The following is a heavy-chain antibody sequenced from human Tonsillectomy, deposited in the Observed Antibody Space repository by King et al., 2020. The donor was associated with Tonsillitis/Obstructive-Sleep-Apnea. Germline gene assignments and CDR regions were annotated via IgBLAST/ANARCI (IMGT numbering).Heavy chain of an antibody. D-gene: IGHD1-26*01. CDR2: ISYDGSNK. CDR3: AKDPGEEEFDY. V-gene: IGHV3-30*18. CDR1: GFTFSSYG. Sequence: VQLVESGGGVVQPGRSLRLSCAASGFTFSSYGMHWVRQAPGKGLEWVAVISYDGSNKYYADSVKGRFTISRDNSKNTLYLQMNSLRAEDTAVYYCAKDPGEEEFDYWGQGTLVTVSS. J-gene: IGHJ4*02.